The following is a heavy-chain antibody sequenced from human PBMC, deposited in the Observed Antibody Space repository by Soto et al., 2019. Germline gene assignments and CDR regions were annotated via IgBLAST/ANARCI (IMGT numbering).Heavy chain of an antibody. J-gene: IGHJ6*02. CDR2: INPSLGST. Sequence: ASVKVSCKASGYPFSNYYIHWVRQAPGQGLEWMGIINPSLGSTNYAQNFQGRVTMTRDTSTSTVYVELNSLRSEDTAVYYCARDQFPLFRGVIIYGMNVWGQGTTVTVSS. D-gene: IGHD3-10*01. CDR3: ARDQFPLFRGVIIYGMNV. V-gene: IGHV1-46*03. CDR1: GYPFSNYY.